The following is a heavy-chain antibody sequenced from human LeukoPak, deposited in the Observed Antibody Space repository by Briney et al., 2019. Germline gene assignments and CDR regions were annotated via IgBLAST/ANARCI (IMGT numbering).Heavy chain of an antibody. J-gene: IGHJ5*02. CDR3: ATVRSGSWDWFDP. V-gene: IGHV3-74*03. Sequence: TGRSLRLSCAASGFTFNNYWVHWVRQVPGKGLVWVARINTDGSRTTYADSVKGRFTISRDNAKDTVYLQMNSLRAEDTAVYYCATVRSGSWDWFDPWGQGTLLTVSS. CDR1: GFTFNNYW. D-gene: IGHD3-10*01. CDR2: INTDGSRT.